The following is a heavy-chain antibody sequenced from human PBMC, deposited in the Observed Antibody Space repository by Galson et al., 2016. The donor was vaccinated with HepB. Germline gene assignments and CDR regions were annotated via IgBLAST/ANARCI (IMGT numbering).Heavy chain of an antibody. CDR3: ARDVQYRFDS. CDR1: GFSLSELS. D-gene: IGHD2/OR15-2a*01. J-gene: IGHJ4*02. V-gene: IGHV1-24*01. CDR2: FDPEDDAP. Sequence: SVKVSCKVSGFSLSELSMHWVRQAPGKGLEWVGGFDPEDDAPIEAQRFRGRVIMTGDTSTDTAYMELRSLRFDDTALYYCARDVQYRFDSWGQGTLVTVSS.